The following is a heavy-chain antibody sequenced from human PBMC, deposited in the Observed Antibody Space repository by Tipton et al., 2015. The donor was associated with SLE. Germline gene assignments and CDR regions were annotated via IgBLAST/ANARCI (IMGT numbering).Heavy chain of an antibody. D-gene: IGHD3-9*01. J-gene: IGHJ6*03. CDR2: ISWNRGDM. CDR3: AKAPFEKGPYYYYYYMDV. CDR1: GFSFDDYA. V-gene: IGHV3-9*01. Sequence: SLRLSCAVSGFSFDDYAMHWVRQAPGKGLEWVAGISWNRGDMVYADSVKGRFTISRDNAKNSLYLQMNSLRPEDTALYYCAKAPFEKGPYYYYYYMDVWGRGTTVTVSS.